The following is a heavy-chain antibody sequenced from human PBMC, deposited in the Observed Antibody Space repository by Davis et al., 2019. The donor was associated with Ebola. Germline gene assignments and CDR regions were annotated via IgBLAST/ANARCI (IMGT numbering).Heavy chain of an antibody. D-gene: IGHD6-19*01. CDR3: AKRATVKVAGANYYNAMDV. J-gene: IGHJ6*04. CDR2: ISSTSGHI. Sequence: GESLKISCAASGFTFNIHSMNWVRQAPGKGLEWVSSISSTSGHIYYADSVKGRFTISRDNSKNTLYLQMNSLRAEDTAVFYCAKRATVKVAGANYYNAMDVWGKGTTVTVSS. CDR1: GFTFNIHS. V-gene: IGHV3-21*04.